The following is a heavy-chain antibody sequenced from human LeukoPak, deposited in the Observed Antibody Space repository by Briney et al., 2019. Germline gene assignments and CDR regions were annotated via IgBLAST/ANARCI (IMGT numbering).Heavy chain of an antibody. Sequence: GGSLRLSCAASGITFSGAWMHWVLQAPGKGLMWVSRINDDGSFRRYANSVKGRFTISRDNAKNTLFLQMDSLRAEDTAVYYCARVSGPGMNEYYHLWGQGTLVTVSS. CDR3: ARVSGPGMNEYYHL. CDR2: INDDGSFR. J-gene: IGHJ1*01. V-gene: IGHV3-74*01. D-gene: IGHD3-10*01. CDR1: GITFSGAW.